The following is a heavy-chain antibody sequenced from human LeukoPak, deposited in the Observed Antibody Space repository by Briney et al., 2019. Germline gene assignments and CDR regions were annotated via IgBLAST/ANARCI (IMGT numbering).Heavy chain of an antibody. J-gene: IGHJ4*02. CDR1: GYTFTSYG. D-gene: IGHD2-2*01. Sequence: ASVKVSCKASGYTFTSYGISWVRQAPGQGLEWMGWISAYNGNTNYAQKLQGRVTMTTDTSTSTAYMELRSLRSDDTAVYYCARGRGCSSTGCDDYFDYWGQGTLVTVSS. V-gene: IGHV1-18*01. CDR3: ARGRGCSSTGCDDYFDY. CDR2: ISAYNGNT.